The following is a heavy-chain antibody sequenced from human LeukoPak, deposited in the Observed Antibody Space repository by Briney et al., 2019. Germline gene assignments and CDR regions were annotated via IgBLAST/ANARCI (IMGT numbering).Heavy chain of an antibody. CDR2: IIPILGIA. CDR3: ARDTNPKRGYSYSQ. D-gene: IGHD5-18*01. Sequence: SVKVSCKASGGTFSSYAISWVRQAPGQGLEWVGRIIPILGIANYAQKFQGRVTITADKSTSTAYMELSSLRSEDTAVYYCARDTNPKRGYSYSQWGQGTLVTVSS. V-gene: IGHV1-69*04. CDR1: GGTFSSYA. J-gene: IGHJ4*02.